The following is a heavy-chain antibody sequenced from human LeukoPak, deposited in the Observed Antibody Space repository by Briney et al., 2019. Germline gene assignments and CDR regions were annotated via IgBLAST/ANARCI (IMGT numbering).Heavy chain of an antibody. Sequence: SETLSLTCAVYGGSFSGYYWSWIRQPPGKGLEWIGEINHSGSTNYNPSLKSRVTISVDTSKNQFSLKLSSVTAADTAVYYCARALYSSSWYSRSYYYYGMDVWGQGTTVTVSS. CDR1: GGSFSGYY. CDR3: ARALYSSSWYSRSYYYYGMDV. V-gene: IGHV4-34*01. D-gene: IGHD6-13*01. CDR2: INHSGST. J-gene: IGHJ6*02.